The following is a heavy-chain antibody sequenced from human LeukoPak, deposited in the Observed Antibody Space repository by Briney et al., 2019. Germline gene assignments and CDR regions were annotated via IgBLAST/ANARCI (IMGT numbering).Heavy chain of an antibody. V-gene: IGHV1-18*01. CDR2: ISAYNGNT. CDR3: ARVFSSGRNKLAAPNDY. CDR1: GYTFTSYG. J-gene: IGHJ4*02. D-gene: IGHD6-19*01. Sequence: ASVKVSCKASGYTFTSYGISWVRQAPGQGLEWMGWISAYNGNTNYAQKLQGRVTMTTDTSTSTAYMELRSLRSDDTAVYYCARVFSSGRNKLAAPNDYWGQGTLVTVSS.